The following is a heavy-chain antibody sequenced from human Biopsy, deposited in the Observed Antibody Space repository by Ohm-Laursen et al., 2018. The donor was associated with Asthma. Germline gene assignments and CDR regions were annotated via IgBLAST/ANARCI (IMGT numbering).Heavy chain of an antibody. CDR2: MNAGDGNT. CDR1: GYTFIHFA. D-gene: IGHD3-9*01. Sequence: VASAKVSCKASGYTFIHFAIHWVRQAPGQRLEWMGWMNAGDGNTKYSQKFQGRVTITRDTSASTAYMDLSSLRSEDTAMYYCARTYYDFLTGQVNDAFALWGQGTMVTVSS. CDR3: ARTYYDFLTGQVNDAFAL. J-gene: IGHJ3*01. V-gene: IGHV1-3*01.